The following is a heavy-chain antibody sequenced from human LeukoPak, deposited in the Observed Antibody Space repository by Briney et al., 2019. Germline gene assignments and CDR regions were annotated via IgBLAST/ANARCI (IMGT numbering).Heavy chain of an antibody. V-gene: IGHV4-34*01. J-gene: IGHJ4*02. CDR2: INHSGST. Sequence: SETLSLTCAAYGGSFSGYYWSWIRQPPGKGLEWIGEINHSGSTNYNPSLKSRVTISVDTSKNQFSLKLSSVTAADTAVYYCARVATTVTNSDYWGQGTLVTVSS. CDR3: ARVATTVTNSDY. CDR1: GGSFSGYY. D-gene: IGHD4-17*01.